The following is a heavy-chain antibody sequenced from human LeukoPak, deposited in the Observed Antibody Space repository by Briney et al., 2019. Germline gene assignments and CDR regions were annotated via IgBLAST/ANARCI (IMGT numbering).Heavy chain of an antibody. CDR1: GFTFXXYG. CDR2: ISYDGSNK. D-gene: IGHD1-7*01. J-gene: IGHJ4*02. CDR3: AKDLGITGTRNDY. Sequence: SLRLSCAASGFTFXXYGMHWVRQAPGKGLEWVAVISYDGSNKYYADSVKGRFTISRDNSKNTLYLQMNSLRAEDTAVYYCAKDLGITGTRNDYWGQGTLVTVSS. V-gene: IGHV3-30*18.